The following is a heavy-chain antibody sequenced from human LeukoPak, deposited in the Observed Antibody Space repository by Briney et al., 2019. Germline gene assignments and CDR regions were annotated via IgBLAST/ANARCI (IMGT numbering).Heavy chain of an antibody. CDR1: GFNFNIYA. Sequence: PGRSLRLSCAASGFNFNIYAMHWVRQAPGKGLEWVAVTSHDGGIKYYADSVKGRFTISRDNSKNTLYLQMNSLRVEDTAVYYCAREMATMDYWGQGTLVTVSS. CDR3: AREMATMDY. CDR2: TSHDGGIK. J-gene: IGHJ4*02. D-gene: IGHD5-24*01. V-gene: IGHV3-30*07.